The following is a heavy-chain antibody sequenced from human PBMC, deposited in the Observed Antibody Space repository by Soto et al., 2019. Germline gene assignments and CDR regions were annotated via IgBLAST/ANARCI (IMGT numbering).Heavy chain of an antibody. CDR2: ISYDGSNK. Sequence: GGSLRLSCAASGFTFSSYAMHWVRQAPGKGLEWVAVISYDGSNKYYADSVKGRFTISRDNSKNTLYLQMNSLRAEDTAVYYCARDFRLYYYDSSGPRDDAFDIWGQGTMVTVSS. CDR3: ARDFRLYYYDSSGPRDDAFDI. D-gene: IGHD3-22*01. V-gene: IGHV3-30-3*01. J-gene: IGHJ3*02. CDR1: GFTFSSYA.